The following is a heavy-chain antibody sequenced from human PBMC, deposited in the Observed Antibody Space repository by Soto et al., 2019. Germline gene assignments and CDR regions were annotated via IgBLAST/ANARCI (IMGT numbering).Heavy chain of an antibody. CDR1: GYTFTSYD. Sequence: GASVKVSCKASGYTFTSYDINWVRQATGQGLEWMGWMNPNSGNTGYAQKFQGRVTMTRNTSISTAYMELSSLRSEDTAVYYCARFLYIVVGNNWFDPWGQGTLVTVSS. CDR3: ARFLYIVVGNNWFDP. J-gene: IGHJ5*02. CDR2: MNPNSGNT. D-gene: IGHD2-2*01. V-gene: IGHV1-8*01.